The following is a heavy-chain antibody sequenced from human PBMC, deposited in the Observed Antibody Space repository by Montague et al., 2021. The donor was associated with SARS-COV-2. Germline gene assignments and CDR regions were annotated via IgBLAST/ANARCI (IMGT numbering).Heavy chain of an antibody. CDR1: NGSINSNY. CDR2: IYYSGST. CDR3: ARESLNNWFDP. V-gene: IGHV4-59*01. Sequence: SETLSLTCTVSNGSINSNYWSCGRQPPGKRLEWIGCIYYSGSTNYNTSLVSRVTMSIDTSKNQFSLKTRSVTAADTAVYFCARESLNNWFDPWGQGTLVIVSS. J-gene: IGHJ5*02.